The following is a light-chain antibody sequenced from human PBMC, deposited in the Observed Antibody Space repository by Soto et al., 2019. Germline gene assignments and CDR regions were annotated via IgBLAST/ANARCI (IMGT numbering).Light chain of an antibody. CDR3: QQYNSYRA. Sequence: DIQMTQSPSTLSASVGDRVTITCRASQRISTWLAWYQQKPGTAPKLLIYKASTLGSGVPSRFSGSGSGTEFTLTISSLQPEDSGTYFCQQYNSYRAFGQGTKVDIK. CDR2: KAS. J-gene: IGKJ1*01. V-gene: IGKV1-5*03. CDR1: QRISTW.